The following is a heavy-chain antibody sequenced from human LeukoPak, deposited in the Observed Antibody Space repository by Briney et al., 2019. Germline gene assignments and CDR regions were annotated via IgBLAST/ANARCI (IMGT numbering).Heavy chain of an antibody. J-gene: IGHJ5*02. Sequence: GGSLRLSCAASGFTFSDYYMSWIRQAPGKGLEWVSYISSSGSTIYYADSVKGRFTISRDNAKNSLYLQMNSLRAEDTAVYYCARPYSSSSFWFDPWGQGTLVTVSS. CDR3: ARPYSSSSFWFDP. D-gene: IGHD6-6*01. CDR1: GFTFSDYY. V-gene: IGHV3-11*01. CDR2: ISSSGSTI.